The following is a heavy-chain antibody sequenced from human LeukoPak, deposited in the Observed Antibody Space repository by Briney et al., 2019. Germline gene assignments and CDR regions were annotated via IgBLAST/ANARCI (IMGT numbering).Heavy chain of an antibody. CDR3: ARLGHTVLMVYARRPIGGMDV. V-gene: IGHV1-18*01. D-gene: IGHD2-8*01. CDR1: GYTFTSYG. Sequence: ASVKVSCKASGYTFTSYGISWVRQAPGQGREWMGWISAYNGNTNYAQKLQGRVTITTDTSTSTAYMELRSLRSDDTAVYYCARLGHTVLMVYARRPIGGMDVWGQGTTVTVSS. J-gene: IGHJ6*02. CDR2: ISAYNGNT.